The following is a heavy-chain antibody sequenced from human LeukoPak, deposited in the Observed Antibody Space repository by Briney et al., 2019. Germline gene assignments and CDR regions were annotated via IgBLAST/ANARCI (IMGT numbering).Heavy chain of an antibody. CDR2: ISGSGGST. J-gene: IGHJ4*02. CDR1: GFTFSSYA. V-gene: IGHV3-23*01. CDR3: AKRGGITGTNKNFDY. Sequence: GGSLRLSCAASGFTFSSYAMSWVRQAPGKGLEWVSAISGSGGSTYYADSVKGRFTISRDNSKNTLYLQMNSLRAEDTAVYYCAKRGGITGTNKNFDYWGQGTLVTVSS. D-gene: IGHD1-20*01.